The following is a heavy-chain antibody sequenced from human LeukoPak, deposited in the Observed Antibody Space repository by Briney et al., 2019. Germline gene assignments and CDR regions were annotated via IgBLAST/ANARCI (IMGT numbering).Heavy chain of an antibody. J-gene: IGHJ5*02. CDR3: ARVMGYCSGGSCSENNWFDP. CDR2: INPSGGST. Sequence: ASVKVTCKASGYTFTSYCMHWVRQAPGQGLEWMGIINPSGGSTSYAQKFQGRVTMTRDTSTSTVYMELSSLGSEDTAVYYCARVMGYCSGGSCSENNWFDPWGQGTLVTVS. CDR1: GYTFTSYC. V-gene: IGHV1-46*01. D-gene: IGHD2-15*01.